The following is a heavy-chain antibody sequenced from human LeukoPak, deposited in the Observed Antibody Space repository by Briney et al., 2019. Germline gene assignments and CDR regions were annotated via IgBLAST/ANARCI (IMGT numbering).Heavy chain of an antibody. CDR3: ARDSGYSSGWYRGDY. CDR2: INPSGGTT. Sequence: GASVKVSCKPSGYTFTNYYVHWVRQAPGQGLEWMGAINPSGGTTSYAQKLQGRVTMITDTSTSTAYMELGSLRSDDTAVYYCARDSGYSSGWYRGDYWGQGTLVTVSS. CDR1: GYTFTNYY. D-gene: IGHD6-19*01. J-gene: IGHJ4*02. V-gene: IGHV1-46*01.